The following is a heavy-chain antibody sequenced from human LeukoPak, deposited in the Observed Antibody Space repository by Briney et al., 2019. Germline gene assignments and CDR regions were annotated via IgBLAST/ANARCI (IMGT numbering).Heavy chain of an antibody. V-gene: IGHV4-39*02. CDR1: GGSISSSSYY. CDR3: ARDTYCSGGSCLYSNWFDP. D-gene: IGHD2-15*01. Sequence: TSETLSLTCTVSGGSISSSSYYWGWIRQPPGKGLEWIGSIYYSGSTYYNPSLKSRVTISVDTSKNQFSLKLSSVNAPDTAVYYCARDTYCSGGSCLYSNWFDPWGQGTLVTVSS. J-gene: IGHJ5*02. CDR2: IYYSGST.